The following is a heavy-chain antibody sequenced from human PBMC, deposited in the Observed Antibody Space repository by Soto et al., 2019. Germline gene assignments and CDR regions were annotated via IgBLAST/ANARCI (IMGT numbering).Heavy chain of an antibody. Sequence: ASVKVCCKASGYTLAIYYMHWVRQAPGQGPEWMGWMNPDSVDTGYVPNFQGRVSMTRSTSISTAYMERSALRSEDTAVYYCARSRGGTGVHFDFWAQGTQVTVSS. D-gene: IGHD7-27*01. CDR1: GYTLAIYY. CDR3: ARSRGGTGVHFDF. J-gene: IGHJ4*02. CDR2: MNPDSVDT. V-gene: IGHV1-8*02.